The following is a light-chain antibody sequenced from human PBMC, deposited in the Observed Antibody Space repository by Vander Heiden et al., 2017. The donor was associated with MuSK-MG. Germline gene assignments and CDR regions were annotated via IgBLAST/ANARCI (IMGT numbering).Light chain of an antibody. V-gene: IGKV1-27*01. CDR2: AAS. CDR3: QKYYSAPIT. CDR1: QGISNY. Sequence: DIQMTQSPSSPSASVGDRLTIICRASQGISNYLAWYQQKPGKVPKLLIYAASTLQSGVPSRFSGSGSGTDFTLTISSLQPEDVATYYCQKYYSAPITFGQGTRLEIK. J-gene: IGKJ5*01.